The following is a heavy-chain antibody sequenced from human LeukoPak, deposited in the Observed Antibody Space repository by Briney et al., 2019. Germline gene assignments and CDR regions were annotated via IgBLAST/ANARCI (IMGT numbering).Heavy chain of an antibody. V-gene: IGHV4-34*01. D-gene: IGHD6-19*01. J-gene: IGHJ4*02. CDR2: INHSGST. Sequence: DPSETLSLTCAVYGGSFSGYNWSWVRQPPGKGLEWIGEINHSGSTNYNPPLKSRVTISVDTSKNHFSLKLSSVTAADTAVYYCARGWYSSYFDYWGQGTLVTVSS. CDR1: GGSFSGYN. CDR3: ARGWYSSYFDY.